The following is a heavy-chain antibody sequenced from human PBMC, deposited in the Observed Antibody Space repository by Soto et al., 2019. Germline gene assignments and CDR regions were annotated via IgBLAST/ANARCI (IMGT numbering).Heavy chain of an antibody. CDR2: ISSSGGNI. CDR3: AREATPVVTPWVFDY. CDR1: GFVVSGYS. V-gene: IGHV3-48*02. J-gene: IGHJ4*02. Sequence: PGGSLRLSCVASGFVVSGYSMNWVRQAPGKGLEWVAFISSSGGNIYYADSVKGRFTISRDNAKSSVYLQMDSLRNEDTAVYYCAREATPVVTPWVFDYWGRGTLVTVSS. D-gene: IGHD2-21*02.